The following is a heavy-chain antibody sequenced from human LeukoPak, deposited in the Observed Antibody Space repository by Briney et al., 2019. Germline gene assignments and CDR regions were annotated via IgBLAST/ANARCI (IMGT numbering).Heavy chain of an antibody. J-gene: IGHJ5*02. D-gene: IGHD6-6*01. CDR2: ISAYNGDT. CDR1: GYTFTTYG. Sequence: GASVKVSCKASGYTFTTYGVSWVRQAPGQGLEWMGWISAYNGDTTYAQTLQGRVTMTTDTSTSTAYMELRSLRSDDTAIYSCARDLIASRPGWFDPWGQGTLVTVSS. V-gene: IGHV1-18*01. CDR3: ARDLIASRPGWFDP.